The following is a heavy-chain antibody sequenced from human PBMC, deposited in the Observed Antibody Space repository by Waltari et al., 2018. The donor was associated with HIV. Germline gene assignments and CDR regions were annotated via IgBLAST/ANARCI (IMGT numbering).Heavy chain of an antibody. J-gene: IGHJ4*02. V-gene: IGHV1-18*01. CDR3: ARVGEYSGSYYGGIYY. CDR1: GYTFTSFG. D-gene: IGHD1-26*01. Sequence: QVQLVQSGAEVKKTGASVKVSCKASGYTFTSFGISWVRQAPGQGLEWMGRITTYNGNTNYAQKFQGRVTMTTDTSTSTAYMELRSLRSDDTAVYYCARVGEYSGSYYGGIYYWGQGTLVTVSS. CDR2: ITTYNGNT.